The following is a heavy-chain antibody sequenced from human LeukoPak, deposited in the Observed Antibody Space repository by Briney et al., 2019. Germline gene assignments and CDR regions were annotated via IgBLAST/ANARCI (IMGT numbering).Heavy chain of an antibody. J-gene: IGHJ4*02. Sequence: ASVKVSCKASGYTFTVYYMHWVRQAPGQGLEWMGWINANSGGTNYTQKFQGRVTITRDTAISTAYMELSRLRSDDTAVYYCAREAGNYYYDSSGYFAPDYWGQGTLVTVSS. CDR2: INANSGGT. CDR1: GYTFTVYY. D-gene: IGHD3-22*01. V-gene: IGHV1-2*02. CDR3: AREAGNYYYDSSGYFAPDY.